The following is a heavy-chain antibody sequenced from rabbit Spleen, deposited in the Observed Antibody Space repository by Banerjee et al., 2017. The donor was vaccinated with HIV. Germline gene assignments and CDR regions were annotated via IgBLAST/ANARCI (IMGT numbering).Heavy chain of an antibody. CDR2: IYGSGRGST. CDR3: ARGYASGSGGCKSNGMDL. D-gene: IGHD1-1*01. Sequence: QQQLEESGGGLVNPGASLTLTCKASGLDFSGSYWMCWVRQAPGKGLEWIACIYGSGRGSTIYESGAKGRLTICKTTSTTVTLQMTSLTAADTATYLCARGYASGSGGCKSNGMDLWGQGTLVTVS. V-gene: IGHV1S45*01. J-gene: IGHJ6*01. CDR1: GLDFSGSYW.